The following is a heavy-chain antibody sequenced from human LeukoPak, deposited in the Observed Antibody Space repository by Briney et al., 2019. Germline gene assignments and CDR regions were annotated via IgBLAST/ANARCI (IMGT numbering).Heavy chain of an antibody. CDR3: ARDPLAQDYDGDY. J-gene: IGHJ4*02. CDR1: GFTVSSNY. Sequence: PGGSLRLSCAASGFTVSSNYMSWVRQAPGKGLEWFSVIYSGGSTYYADSVKGRFTISRDNSKNTLYLQMNSLRAEDTAVYYCARDPLAQDYDGDYWGQGTLVTVSS. CDR2: IYSGGST. D-gene: IGHD4-23*01. V-gene: IGHV3-66*02.